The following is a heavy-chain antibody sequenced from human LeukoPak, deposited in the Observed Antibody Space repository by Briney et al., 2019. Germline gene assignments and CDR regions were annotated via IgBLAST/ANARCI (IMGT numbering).Heavy chain of an antibody. CDR2: IYPGDSDA. J-gene: IGHJ4*02. Sequence: GESLKISCKGSGYIFTNFWIGWVRQMPGKGLEWMGIIYPGDSDATYSPSFQGQVTISVDKSIATAYLQWSSLKASDTAMYYCARQDCSGGSCSCDYWGQGTLVTVSS. CDR3: ARQDCSGGSCSCDY. V-gene: IGHV5-51*01. CDR1: GYIFTNFW. D-gene: IGHD2-15*01.